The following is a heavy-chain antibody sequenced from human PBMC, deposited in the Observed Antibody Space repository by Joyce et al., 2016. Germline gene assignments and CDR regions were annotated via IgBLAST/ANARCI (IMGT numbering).Heavy chain of an antibody. CDR3: ARDAPIAAADY. J-gene: IGHJ4*02. V-gene: IGHV3-21*02. Sequence: EVELVQSGGGLVKPGGSLRLSCVGSGFTFSSHTMIWVRQAPGQGLEWVSSLSSTTRYIYYADSVRGRFTGSRDNGKNSLYLQMDSLRPEDTAVYYCARDAPIAAADYWGQGTLVTVSS. CDR2: LSSTTRYI. CDR1: GFTFSSHT. D-gene: IGHD6-13*01.